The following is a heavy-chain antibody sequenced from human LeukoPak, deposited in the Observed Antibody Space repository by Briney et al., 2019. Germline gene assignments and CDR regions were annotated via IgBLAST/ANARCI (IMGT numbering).Heavy chain of an antibody. Sequence: PSETLSLTCTVSGGSISSYYWSWIRQPPGKGLEWIGYIYYSGSTNYNPSLKSRVTISVDTSKNQFSLKLSSVTAADTAVYYCARGLRYFDWALGDAFDIWGQGTMVTVSS. CDR1: GGSISSYY. V-gene: IGHV4-59*01. CDR2: IYYSGST. D-gene: IGHD3-9*01. J-gene: IGHJ3*02. CDR3: ARGLRYFDWALGDAFDI.